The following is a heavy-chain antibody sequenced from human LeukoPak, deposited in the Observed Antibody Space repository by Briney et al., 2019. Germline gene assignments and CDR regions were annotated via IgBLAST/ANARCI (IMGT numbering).Heavy chain of an antibody. J-gene: IGHJ5*02. V-gene: IGHV4-39*01. CDR3: ARLAGDWFDT. CDR1: GGSISSYY. CDR2: IYYSGST. Sequence: SETLSLTCTVSGGSISSYYWGWIRQPPGEGLEWIGSIYYSGSTYYNPSLKSRVTISVDTSKNQFSLKLSSVTAADTAVYYCARLAGDWFDTWGQGTLVTVSS.